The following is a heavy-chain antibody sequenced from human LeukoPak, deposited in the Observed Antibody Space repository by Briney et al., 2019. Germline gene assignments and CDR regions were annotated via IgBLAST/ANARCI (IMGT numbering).Heavy chain of an antibody. CDR2: IIPIFGTA. J-gene: IGHJ4*02. CDR1: GGTFSSYA. D-gene: IGHD3-10*01. CDR3: AGGDYYGSGSPGTVWFDY. V-gene: IGHV1-69*13. Sequence: ASVKVSCKASGGTFSSYAISWVRQAPGQGLEWMGGIIPIFGTANYAQKFQGRVTITADESTSTAYMELSSLRSEDTAVYYCAGGDYYGSGSPGTVWFDYWGQGTLVTVSS.